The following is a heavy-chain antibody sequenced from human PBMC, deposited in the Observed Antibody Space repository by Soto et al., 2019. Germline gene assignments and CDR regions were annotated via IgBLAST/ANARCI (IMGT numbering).Heavy chain of an antibody. Sequence: QVQLQQWGAGLLKPSETLSLTCAVYGGSFSGYYWSWIRQPPGKGLEWIGEINHSGSTNYNPSLKSRATLAXXTXKXXSALQLSSVTAADTAVYYCARFLGRFQPSGYGMDVWGQGTTVTVSS. CDR2: INHSGST. CDR3: ARFLGRFQPSGYGMDV. CDR1: GGSFSGYY. V-gene: IGHV4-34*01. D-gene: IGHD3-3*01. J-gene: IGHJ6*02.